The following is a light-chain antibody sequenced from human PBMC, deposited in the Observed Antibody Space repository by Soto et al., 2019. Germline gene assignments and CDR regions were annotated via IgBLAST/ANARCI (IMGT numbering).Light chain of an antibody. J-gene: IGKJ1*01. CDR1: QSISSY. V-gene: IGKV1-39*01. CDR2: AAS. Sequence: DIQMTQSPSSLSASVGDRVTITCRASQSISSYLNWHQQKPGKAPKLLIYAASSLQSGVPSRFSGSGSGTEFTITISSLQPDDFATYYCQQYNSYSTFGQGTKVDIK. CDR3: QQYNSYST.